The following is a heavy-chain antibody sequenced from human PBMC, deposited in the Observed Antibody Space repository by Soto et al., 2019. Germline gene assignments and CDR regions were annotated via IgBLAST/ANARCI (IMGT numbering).Heavy chain of an antibody. V-gene: IGHV3-23*01. Sequence: EVQLLESGGGLVQPGGSLRLSCAASGFIFSNYGLSWVRQAPGKGLEWVSAISGTGGSTYYADSVKGRFTISRDNSKNMLYVEMISLRDEDTAVYYCEKEGNRVRRPDYWGQGALVTVSS. CDR3: EKEGNRVRRPDY. CDR2: ISGTGGST. CDR1: GFIFSNYG. D-gene: IGHD3-10*01. J-gene: IGHJ4*02.